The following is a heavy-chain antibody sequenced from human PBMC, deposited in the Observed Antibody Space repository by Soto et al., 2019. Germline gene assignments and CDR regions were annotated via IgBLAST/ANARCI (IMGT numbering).Heavy chain of an antibody. CDR2: ISAYNGNT. V-gene: IGHV1-18*01. Sequence: QDQLVQSGVEVKKPGASVKVSCKASGYSFTNYGITWVRQAPGQGFEWMGWISAYNGNTNYAQKFQGRDTLTTDASTMTAYLEFRSLRSDDTAVYYCARARGVSPPVAGNTHYYYYMDVLGKGTTVTLSS. J-gene: IGHJ6*03. CDR1: GYSFTNYG. D-gene: IGHD6-19*01. CDR3: ARARGVSPPVAGNTHYYYYMDV.